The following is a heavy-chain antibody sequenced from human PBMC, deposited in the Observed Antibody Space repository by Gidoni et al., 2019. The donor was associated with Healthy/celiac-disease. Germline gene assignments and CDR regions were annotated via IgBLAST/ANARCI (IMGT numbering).Heavy chain of an antibody. CDR2: ISYDGSNK. J-gene: IGHJ6*02. CDR1: GFTFSSYG. CDR3: AKGGWYYDILTGYLDV. Sequence: QVQLVGSGGGVVQPGRSLRLSCAASGFTFSSYGMHWVRQAPGKGLEWVAVISYDGSNKYYADSVKGRFTISRDNSKNTLYLQMNSLRAEDTAVYYCAKGGWYYDILTGYLDVWGQGTTVTVSS. V-gene: IGHV3-30*18. D-gene: IGHD3-9*01.